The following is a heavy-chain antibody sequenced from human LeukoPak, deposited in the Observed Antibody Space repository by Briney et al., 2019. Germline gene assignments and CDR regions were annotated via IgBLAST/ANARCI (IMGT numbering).Heavy chain of an antibody. CDR2: IHYSGTT. CDR3: ARHQQNYYYYGMDV. Sequence: PSETLSLTCIVYGDPISSNNYYWGWIRQPPGKGLEWIGSIHYSGTTYHSPSLKSRATMSADTAKNQISLRLTSVTAADTVVYYCARHQQNYYYYGMDVWGLGTTVTVSS. CDR1: GDPISSNNYY. V-gene: IGHV4-39*01. J-gene: IGHJ6*02.